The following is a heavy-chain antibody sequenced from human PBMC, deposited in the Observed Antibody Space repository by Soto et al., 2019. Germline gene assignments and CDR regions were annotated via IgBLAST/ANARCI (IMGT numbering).Heavy chain of an antibody. CDR3: AKAVSNYYDSSGPDY. D-gene: IGHD3-22*01. V-gene: IGHV3-30*18. CDR2: ISYDGSNK. J-gene: IGHJ4*02. CDR1: GFTFSSYG. Sequence: QVQLVESGGGVVQPGRSLRLSCAASGFTFSSYGMHWVRQAPGKGLEWVAVISYDGSNKYYADSVKGRFTISRDNSKNTLYLQMNSLRAEDTAVYYCAKAVSNYYDSSGPDYWGQGTLVTVSS.